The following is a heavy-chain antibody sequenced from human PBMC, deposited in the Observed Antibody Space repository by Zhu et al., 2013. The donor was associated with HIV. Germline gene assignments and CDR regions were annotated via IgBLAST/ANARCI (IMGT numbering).Heavy chain of an antibody. D-gene: IGHD3-9*01. CDR1: GGSFSGYY. V-gene: IGHV4-34*01. CDR2: INHSGST. CDR3: ARGLRYFDWLLDPHDAFDI. J-gene: IGHJ3*02. Sequence: QVQLQQWGAGLLKPSETLSLTCAVYGGSFSGYYWSWIRQPPGKGLEWIGEINHSGSTNYNPSLKSRVTISVDTSKNQFSLKLSSVTAADTAVYYCARGLRYFDWLLDPHDAFDIWGPKGTNGHRLF.